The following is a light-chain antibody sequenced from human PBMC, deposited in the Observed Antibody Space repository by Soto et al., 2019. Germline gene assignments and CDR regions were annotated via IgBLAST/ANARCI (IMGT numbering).Light chain of an antibody. CDR1: RSNIGNNY. J-gene: IGLJ3*02. CDR2: DND. V-gene: IGLV1-51*01. Sequence: HSVLTQPPSVSAAPGQKVTISCSGSRSNIGNNYVSWYQQVPGTAPKVLIYDNDKRPSGIPDRFSGSKSGTSATLGITGLQTGDEADYYCGTWDSSLSAGVFGGGTKLTVL. CDR3: GTWDSSLSAGV.